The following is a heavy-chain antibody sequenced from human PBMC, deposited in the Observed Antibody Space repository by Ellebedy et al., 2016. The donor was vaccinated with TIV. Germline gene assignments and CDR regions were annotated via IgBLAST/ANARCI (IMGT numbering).Heavy chain of an antibody. D-gene: IGHD1-26*01. J-gene: IGHJ4*02. V-gene: IGHV3-74*01. Sequence: GESLKISCAASGFTFSTYWMHWVRQAPGKGLVWVSRINSDGSSTGYADSVKGRFTISRDNAKNTLYLQMNSLRAEDTAVYFCAPNPLSGGPGDFDYWGQGTLVTVSS. CDR1: GFTFSTYW. CDR2: INSDGSST. CDR3: APNPLSGGPGDFDY.